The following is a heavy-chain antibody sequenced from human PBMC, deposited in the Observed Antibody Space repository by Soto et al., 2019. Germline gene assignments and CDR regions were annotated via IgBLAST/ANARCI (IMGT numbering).Heavy chain of an antibody. Sequence: ASVKVSCKASGGTFSTSAISWVRQAPGQGLEWMGGIIPIFGIANYAQKFQGRVTITADKSTSTAYMELSSLRSEDTAVYYCARINGKTSYNWFDPWGQGTLVTVSS. CDR3: ARINGKTSYNWFDP. J-gene: IGHJ5*02. CDR2: IIPIFGIA. CDR1: GGTFSTSA. V-gene: IGHV1-69*10.